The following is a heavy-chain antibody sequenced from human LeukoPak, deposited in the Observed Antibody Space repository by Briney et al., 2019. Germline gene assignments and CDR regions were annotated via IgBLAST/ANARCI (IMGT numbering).Heavy chain of an antibody. V-gene: IGHV3-23*01. CDR2: ISGNGGST. CDR1: GFSFSTYA. J-gene: IGHJ3*02. CDR3: AKRYYDSSGYFDAFDI. D-gene: IGHD3-22*01. Sequence: GGSLRLSCAASGFSFSTYAMSWVRQAPGKGLEWVSGISGNGGSTYYEDSVKGRFTISRDNSKNTVFLQVNSLRAEDTAIYYCAKRYYDSSGYFDAFDIWGQGTMVTVSS.